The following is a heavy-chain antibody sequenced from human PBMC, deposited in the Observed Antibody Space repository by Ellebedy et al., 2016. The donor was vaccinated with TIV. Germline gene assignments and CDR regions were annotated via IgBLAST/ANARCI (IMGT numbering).Heavy chain of an antibody. CDR2: IYSGGST. CDR1: GFTVSNNY. J-gene: IGHJ5*02. CDR3: ARELTTVTTSWFDP. D-gene: IGHD4-17*01. Sequence: GESLKISXAASGFTVSNNYMNWVRQAPGKGLEWVSLIYSGGSTHYADSVRGRFTISRDYSKNTLYLQMNSLRAEDTAVYYCARELTTVTTSWFDPWGQGTLVTVSS. V-gene: IGHV3-53*01.